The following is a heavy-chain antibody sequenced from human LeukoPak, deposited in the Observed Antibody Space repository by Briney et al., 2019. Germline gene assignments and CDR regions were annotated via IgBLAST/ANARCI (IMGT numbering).Heavy chain of an antibody. D-gene: IGHD2-2*01. V-gene: IGHV4-30-2*01. CDR3: AKFTGVVPAATSRDAFDI. CDR1: GGSISSGGYY. Sequence: SETLSLTCTVSGGSISSGGYYWSWIRQPPGKGLEWIGYIYHSGSTYYNPSLKSRVTISVDRSKNQFSLKLSSVTAADSAVYYCAKFTGVVPAATSRDAFDIWGQGTMVTVSS. J-gene: IGHJ3*02. CDR2: IYHSGST.